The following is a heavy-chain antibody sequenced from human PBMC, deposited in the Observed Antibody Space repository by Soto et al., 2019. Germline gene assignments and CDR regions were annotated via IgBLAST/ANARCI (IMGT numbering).Heavy chain of an antibody. Sequence: EVQLLDSGGGLVQPGKSLRLSCAASGFTFSNYAMSWVRQAPGQGLEWVSAVSGSGSSTYYADSVKGRFTISRDNSMNSLSLQMNSLRVEDTAIYYCAQLGGVDYFYGMDVWGQGTTVTVSS. CDR2: VSGSGSST. CDR1: GFTFSNYA. D-gene: IGHD3-16*01. J-gene: IGHJ6*02. CDR3: AQLGGVDYFYGMDV. V-gene: IGHV3-23*01.